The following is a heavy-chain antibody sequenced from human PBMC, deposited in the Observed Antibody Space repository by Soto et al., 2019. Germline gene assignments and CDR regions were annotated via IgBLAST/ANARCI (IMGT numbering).Heavy chain of an antibody. CDR2: INHSGST. CDR1: GGSFSGYY. V-gene: IGHV4-34*01. D-gene: IGHD5-12*01. Sequence: SETLSLTCAVYGGSFSGYYWSWIRQPPGKGLEWIGEINHSGSTNYNPSLKSRVTISVDTSKNQFSLKLSSVTAADTAVYYCARKMVATMDRFDYWGQGTLVTVSS. J-gene: IGHJ4*02. CDR3: ARKMVATMDRFDY.